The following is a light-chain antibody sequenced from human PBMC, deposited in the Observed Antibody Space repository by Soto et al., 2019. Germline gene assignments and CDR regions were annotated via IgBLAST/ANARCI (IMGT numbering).Light chain of an antibody. Sequence: DVVMTQSPLSLPVTLGQPASISCRSGQSLVYSNGNTYLSWFQQRPGRSPRRLIYMVSNRDSGVPDIFSGSGSGTDFTLKISRVEAEDVGVYYCMQCSHWPRTFGQGTKLEIK. CDR2: MVS. CDR1: QSLVYSNGNTY. V-gene: IGKV2-30*01. J-gene: IGKJ2*01. CDR3: MQCSHWPRT.